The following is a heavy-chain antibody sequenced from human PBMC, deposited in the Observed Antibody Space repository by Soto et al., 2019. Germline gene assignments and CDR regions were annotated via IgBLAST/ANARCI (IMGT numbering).Heavy chain of an antibody. J-gene: IGHJ4*02. D-gene: IGHD2-15*01. Sequence: PGGSLRLSCAASGFTFSSYAMSWVRQAPGKGLEWVSAISGSGGSTYYADSVKGRFTISRDNSKNTLYLQMNSLRAEDTAVYYCARYFLRGYGPDYWGQGTLVTVSS. V-gene: IGHV3-23*01. CDR3: ARYFLRGYGPDY. CDR1: GFTFSSYA. CDR2: ISGSGGST.